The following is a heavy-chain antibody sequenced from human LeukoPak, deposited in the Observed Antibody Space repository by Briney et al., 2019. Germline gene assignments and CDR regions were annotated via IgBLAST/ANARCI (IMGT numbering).Heavy chain of an antibody. Sequence: GGSLRLSCAASGFTVSSNYMSWVPHAPGKGLEWVSVLYSGGSTYYADSVKGRFTISRHNSKNTLYLQMNSLRAEDTAVYYCAVTYYDILAGYGPADYWGQGTLVTVSS. V-gene: IGHV3-53*04. CDR1: GFTVSSNY. CDR2: LYSGGST. J-gene: IGHJ4*02. CDR3: AVTYYDILAGYGPADY. D-gene: IGHD3-9*01.